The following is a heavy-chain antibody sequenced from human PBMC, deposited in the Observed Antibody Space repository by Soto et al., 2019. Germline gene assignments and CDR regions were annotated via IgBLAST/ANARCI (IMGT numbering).Heavy chain of an antibody. CDR3: GGGGGVGVAGSAAFDM. V-gene: IGHV1-2*02. J-gene: IGHJ3*02. Sequence: QLHLVQSGAVVKKPGASVTVSCSASGYPVTAYYMHWVRQAPGRGLEWMGGINPATGAAKYTQTFPGRVTMTRGTSTRYGFQEMGGLTTWDTAVFFWGGGGGVGVAGSAAFDMWGQGTLVTVSS. D-gene: IGHD3-3*01. CDR1: GYPVTAYY. CDR2: INPATGAA.